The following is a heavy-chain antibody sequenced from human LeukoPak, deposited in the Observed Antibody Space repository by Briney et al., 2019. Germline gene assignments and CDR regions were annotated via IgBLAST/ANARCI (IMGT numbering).Heavy chain of an antibody. CDR2: ISSRSATI. J-gene: IGHJ4*02. CDR1: GFTFSSYS. Sequence: GGSLRLSCAASGFTFSSYSMNWVRQAPGKGLEWVSYISSRSATIYYADSVKGRFTISRDNAKNSLYLQMNSLRAEDTAVYYCARDPLSSSSFDLWGQGTLVTVSS. CDR3: ARDPLSSSSFDL. D-gene: IGHD6-13*01. V-gene: IGHV3-48*01.